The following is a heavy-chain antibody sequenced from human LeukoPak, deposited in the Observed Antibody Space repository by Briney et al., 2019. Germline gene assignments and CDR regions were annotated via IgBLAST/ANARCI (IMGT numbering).Heavy chain of an antibody. CDR2: ISSNGGTT. CDR3: ARGGSTGPLDS. Sequence: GGSLRLSCAAAGFTFSSYAMHWVRQAPGKGLEYVSVISSNGGTTYYANSVKDRFTISRENSKNTLYLQMGSLRAEDMAVYYCARGGSTGPLDSWGQGTLVTVSS. J-gene: IGHJ4*02. CDR1: GFTFSSYA. V-gene: IGHV3-64*01. D-gene: IGHD1-14*01.